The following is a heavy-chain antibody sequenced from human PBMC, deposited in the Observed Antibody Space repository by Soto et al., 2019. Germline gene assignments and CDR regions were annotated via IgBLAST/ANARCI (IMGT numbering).Heavy chain of an antibody. V-gene: IGHV3-23*01. CDR2: ITASGGRT. Sequence: EVHLLESGGGLVQPGGSLRLSGTASGFTFSSYAMTWVRQAPGRGLVGVSGITASGGRTYYADSVKGRFTISRDNSKSTLYLQMNSLRAEDTAVYYCAKDTRYGDYVRWFDSWGQGTLVTVSS. CDR1: GFTFSSYA. D-gene: IGHD4-17*01. J-gene: IGHJ5*01. CDR3: AKDTRYGDYVRWFDS.